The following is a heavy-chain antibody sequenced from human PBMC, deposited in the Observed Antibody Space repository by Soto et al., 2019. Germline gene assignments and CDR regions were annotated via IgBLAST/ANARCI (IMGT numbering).Heavy chain of an antibody. CDR2: IIPLFGTA. V-gene: IGHV1-69*06. J-gene: IGHJ4*02. CDR3: ASKAACGGDCYAFDS. CDR1: GGIFSSNT. Sequence: QVYLVQSGAEVTKPGSSVKISCKASGGIFSSNTINWVRQAAGQGLEWMGGIIPLFGTANYAEKFQGRVTITADKSTKTEYMELTSLRSEDTAVYYCASKAACGGDCYAFDSWGQGTVVTVSS. D-gene: IGHD2-21*02.